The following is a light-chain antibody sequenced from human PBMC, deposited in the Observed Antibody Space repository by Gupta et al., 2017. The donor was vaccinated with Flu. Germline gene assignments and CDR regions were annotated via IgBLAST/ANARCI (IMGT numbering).Light chain of an antibody. Sequence: PSPLPASRGARTTITCRASQNIASYLNWYQQKPGQAPKLLIYAASSLQGGVPSRFSGSGSGTNFTLTISSLQADDFGTYYCQQSYSFDWTFGQGTKVDIK. V-gene: IGKV1-39*01. CDR3: QQSYSFDWT. CDR1: QNIASY. CDR2: AAS. J-gene: IGKJ1*01.